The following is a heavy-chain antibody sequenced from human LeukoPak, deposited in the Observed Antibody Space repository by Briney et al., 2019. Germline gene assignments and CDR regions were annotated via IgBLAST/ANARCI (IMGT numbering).Heavy chain of an antibody. CDR3: AGLRPYHYYMYV. CDR2: IYYSGST. Sequence: SETLSLTCTVSGGSISSSYWSWIPQPPGKGLEWIGYIYYSGSTNHNPSLKSRVTISLDTSKNQFSLKLSSVTAADTAVYFCAGLRPYHYYMYVWGKGTTVTVSS. J-gene: IGHJ6*03. V-gene: IGHV4-59*01. CDR1: GGSISSSY. D-gene: IGHD3-16*01.